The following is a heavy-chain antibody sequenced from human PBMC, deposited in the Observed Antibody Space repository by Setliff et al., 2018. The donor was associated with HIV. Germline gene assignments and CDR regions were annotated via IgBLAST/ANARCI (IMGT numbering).Heavy chain of an antibody. V-gene: IGHV4-59*12. Sequence: KASETLSLTCTVSGASINTYYWSWIRQPPGKGLEYIGYIYYTGITNYNPSLKSRVTMSIDTSKNQFSLRLSSVTAADTAVYYCAAWGPRYSYAPYFFDSWGQGTLVS. D-gene: IGHD5-18*01. CDR3: AAWGPRYSYAPYFFDS. J-gene: IGHJ4*02. CDR1: GASINTYY. CDR2: IYYTGIT.